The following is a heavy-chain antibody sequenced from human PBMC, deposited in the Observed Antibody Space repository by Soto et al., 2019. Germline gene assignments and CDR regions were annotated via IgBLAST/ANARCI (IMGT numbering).Heavy chain of an antibody. V-gene: IGHV3-23*01. Sequence: GSLRLSCAASGFTFSSYAMSWVRQAPGKGLEWVSAISGSGGSTYYADSVKGRFTITRDNSKNTLYLQMNSLRAEDTAVYYCAKARGYYYDSSGFELDYWGQGTLVTVSS. J-gene: IGHJ4*02. D-gene: IGHD3-22*01. CDR1: GFTFSSYA. CDR3: AKARGYYYDSSGFELDY. CDR2: ISGSGGST.